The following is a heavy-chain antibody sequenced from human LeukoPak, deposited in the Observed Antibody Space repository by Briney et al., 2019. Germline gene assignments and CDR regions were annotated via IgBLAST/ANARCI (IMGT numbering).Heavy chain of an antibody. CDR1: GYSLSSGYY. D-gene: IGHD3-22*01. Sequence: PSETLSLICTVSGYSLSSGYYWGWIRQPPGKGLEWIGSIYDRGSTCSNPSLRSRVTISVDTSKKEFSLKLSSVTAADTAVYYCATDRGVVVITDWGQGTLVTVSS. CDR2: IYDRGST. V-gene: IGHV4-38-2*02. CDR3: ATDRGVVVITD. J-gene: IGHJ4*02.